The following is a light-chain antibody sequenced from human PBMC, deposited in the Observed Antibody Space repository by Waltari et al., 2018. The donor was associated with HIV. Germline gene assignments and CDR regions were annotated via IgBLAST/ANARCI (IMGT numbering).Light chain of an antibody. CDR2: GFN. CDR3: QSYDSTLSAVI. J-gene: IGLJ2*01. V-gene: IGLV1-40*01. CDR1: TSNVGAGHD. Sequence: QSVLTQPPSVSGAPGQRVTISCTGSTSNVGAGHDVHWYQHLLGTAPKLLITGFNSRPSGVHDRFSGSKSGTSASLAITGLQAEDEADYYCQSYDSTLSAVIFGGGTKLTVL.